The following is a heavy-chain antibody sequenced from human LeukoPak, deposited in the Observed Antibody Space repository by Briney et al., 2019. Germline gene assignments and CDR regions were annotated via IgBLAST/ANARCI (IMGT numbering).Heavy chain of an antibody. Sequence: ASVKVSCKASGYTFTSYGISWVRQAPGQGLEWMGWISAYNGNTNYAQRLQGRVTMTTDTSTSTAYMELRSLRSDDTAVYYCAGSLGYCTSNVCYLKYWGQGTLVTVSS. CDR1: GYTFTSYG. V-gene: IGHV1-18*01. D-gene: IGHD2-2*01. J-gene: IGHJ4*02. CDR2: ISAYNGNT. CDR3: AGSLGYCTSNVCYLKY.